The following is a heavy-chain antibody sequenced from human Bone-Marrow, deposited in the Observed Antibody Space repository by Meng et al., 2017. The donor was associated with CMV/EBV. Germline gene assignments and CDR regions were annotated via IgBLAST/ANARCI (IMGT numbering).Heavy chain of an antibody. CDR2: IIPIVDIA. V-gene: IGHV1-69*10. D-gene: IGHD3-3*01. CDR3: ASGDFWSGHGTDYYYGMDV. J-gene: IGHJ6*02. CDR1: GGTFNNYA. Sequence: SVKVSCKASGGTFNNYAVSWVRQAPGQGLEWMGGIIPIVDIANFAQKFQGRVTIAADKYTSTVHMELSSLRYEDTAVYYCASGDFWSGHGTDYYYGMDVWGQGTTVTVSS.